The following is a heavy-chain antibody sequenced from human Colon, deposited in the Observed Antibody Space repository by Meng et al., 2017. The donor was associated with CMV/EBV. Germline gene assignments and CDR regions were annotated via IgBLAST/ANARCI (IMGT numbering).Heavy chain of an antibody. CDR2: IYADDST. CDR1: GFIVNDKF. J-gene: IGHJ4*02. Sequence: VQMVASGGNLVQPGGSLRLSCGVSGFIVNDKFMSWVRQAPGKGLEWVSIIYADDSTYYADSVRGRFTISRDNSKNTLFLQMNSLRVEDTAVYYCARERVSGSYLDDYWGQGTLVTVSS. CDR3: ARERVSGSYLDDY. V-gene: IGHV3-66*01. D-gene: IGHD1-26*01.